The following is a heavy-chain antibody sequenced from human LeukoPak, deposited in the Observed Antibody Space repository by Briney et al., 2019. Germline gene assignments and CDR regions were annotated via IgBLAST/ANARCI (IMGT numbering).Heavy chain of an antibody. J-gene: IGHJ4*02. V-gene: IGHV1-46*01. CDR2: INPSGGSP. D-gene: IGHD5-12*01. CDR1: GYTFTSYY. CDR3: ARENVEMATIDY. Sequence: GASVTVSCKASGYTFTSYYMHWVRQAPGQGLEWMGIINPSGGSPTYAQKFQGRVTMTRDTSTSTVYMELSSLRSEDTAVYYCARENVEMATIDYWGQGTLVTVSS.